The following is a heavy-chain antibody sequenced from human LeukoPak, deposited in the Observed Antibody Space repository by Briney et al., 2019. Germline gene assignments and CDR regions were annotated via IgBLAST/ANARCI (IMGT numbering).Heavy chain of an antibody. Sequence: SETLSLTCTVSGGSIGSYYWSWIRQPPGKGLEWIGYIYTSGSTNYNPSLKSRVTMSVDTSKNQFSLKLSSVTAADTAVYYCARHGPTREIDYWGQGTLVTVSS. V-gene: IGHV4-4*09. CDR3: ARHGPTREIDY. J-gene: IGHJ4*02. D-gene: IGHD4/OR15-4a*01. CDR2: IYTSGST. CDR1: GGSIGSYY.